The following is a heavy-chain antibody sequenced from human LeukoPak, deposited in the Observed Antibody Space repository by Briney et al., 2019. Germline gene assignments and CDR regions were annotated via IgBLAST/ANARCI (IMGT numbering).Heavy chain of an antibody. CDR2: IYYSGST. V-gene: IGHV4-30-2*03. J-gene: IGHJ4*02. CDR3: EGFDY. CDR1: IFGDYA. Sequence: IFGDYAMSWVRQAPGKGLEWIGSIYYSGSTYYNPSLKSRVTISVDTSKNQFSLKLSSVTAADTAVYYCEGFDYWGQGTLVTVSS.